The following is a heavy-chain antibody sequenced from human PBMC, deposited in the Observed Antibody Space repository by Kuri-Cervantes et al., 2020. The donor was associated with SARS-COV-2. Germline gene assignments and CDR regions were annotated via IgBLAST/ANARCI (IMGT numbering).Heavy chain of an antibody. D-gene: IGHD2-2*01. J-gene: IGHJ3*02. CDR1: GYTFRRYA. CDR3: AREVGYCASGRCYGLDAFYI. CDR2: INTASGNN. V-gene: IGHV1-3*04. Sequence: AAVNVSYKASGYTFRRYAIHWVRQAPGQGREWMGWINTASGNNHYSQKFQGRVTITRDTAPSTEYMDLNSLRSEETAVYYGAREVGYCASGRCYGLDAFYIWGQGTMVTVSS.